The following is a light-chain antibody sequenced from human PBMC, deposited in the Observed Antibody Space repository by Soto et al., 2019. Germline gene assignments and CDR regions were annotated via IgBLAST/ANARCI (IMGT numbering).Light chain of an antibody. CDR1: SSDVGGYNY. Sequence: QSALTQPPSASGSPGQSVDISCTGNSSDVGGYNYVSWYQQHPGKAPKLMIYEVNKRPSGVPDRFSGSKSGNTASLTVSGRQAEDEADYYCSSYAGSSNVFGTGTKVTVL. V-gene: IGLV2-8*01. J-gene: IGLJ1*01. CDR3: SSYAGSSNV. CDR2: EVN.